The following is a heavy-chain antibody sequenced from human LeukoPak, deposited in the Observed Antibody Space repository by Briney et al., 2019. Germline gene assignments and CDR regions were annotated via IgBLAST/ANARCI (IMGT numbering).Heavy chain of an antibody. CDR2: ISAYNGNT. V-gene: IGHV1-18*01. CDR1: GYTFTSYG. Sequence: ASVKVSCKASGYTFTSYGISWVRQAPGQGLEWMGWISAYNGNTNYAQKLQGRVTMTTDTSTSTAYMELRSLRSDDTAVYYCARDPGYDSSGYHYYYYYMDVWGKGTTVTVSS. D-gene: IGHD3-22*01. CDR3: ARDPGYDSSGYHYYYYYMDV. J-gene: IGHJ6*03.